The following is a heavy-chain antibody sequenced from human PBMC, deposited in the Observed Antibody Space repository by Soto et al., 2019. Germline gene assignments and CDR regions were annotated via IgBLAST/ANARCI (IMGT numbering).Heavy chain of an antibody. CDR1: GFTVSSHY. V-gene: IGHV3-53*01. Sequence: EVQLVESGGGLIQPGGSLRLSCAASGFTVSSHYMSWVRQAPGGGLEWVSLIYIGGTTYYADSVTGRFTISRDNSKNTLYLQMNNLRAEDTALYYCARGILSVTRQFYFDSWGQGTLVTVSS. CDR2: IYIGGTT. D-gene: IGHD2-21*02. CDR3: ARGILSVTRQFYFDS. J-gene: IGHJ4*02.